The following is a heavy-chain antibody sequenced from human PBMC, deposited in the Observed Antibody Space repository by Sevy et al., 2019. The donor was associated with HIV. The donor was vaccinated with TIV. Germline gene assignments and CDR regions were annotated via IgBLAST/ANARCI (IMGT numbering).Heavy chain of an antibody. Sequence: GGSLRLSCAASGFTFSSYAMSWVRQAPGKGLEWVSAISGSGSLTYYADSVKGRFTISRDNSKNTLYLQMNSLRAEDTAVYYCARERIAVAGMGYYFDFWGQGTLVTVSS. J-gene: IGHJ4*02. CDR3: ARERIAVAGMGYYFDF. CDR1: GFTFSSYA. V-gene: IGHV3-23*01. CDR2: ISGSGSLT. D-gene: IGHD6-19*01.